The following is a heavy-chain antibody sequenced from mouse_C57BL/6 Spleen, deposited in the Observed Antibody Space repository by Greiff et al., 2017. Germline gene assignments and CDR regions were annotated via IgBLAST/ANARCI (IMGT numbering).Heavy chain of an antibody. D-gene: IGHD1-3*01. J-gene: IGHJ4*01. V-gene: IGHV7-3*01. Sequence: DVMLVESGGGLVQPGGSLSLSCAASGFTFTDYYMSWVRQPPGKALEWLGFIRNKANGYTTEYSASVKGRFTISRDNSQSILYLQMNALRAEDSATYYCARSQWGYYAMDYWGQGTSVTVSS. CDR3: ARSQWGYYAMDY. CDR1: GFTFTDYY. CDR2: IRNKANGYTT.